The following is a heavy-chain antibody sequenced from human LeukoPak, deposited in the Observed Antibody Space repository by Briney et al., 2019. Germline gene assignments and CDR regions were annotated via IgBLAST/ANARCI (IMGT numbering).Heavy chain of an antibody. CDR1: GFIFSSYE. CDR3: ARVGAAADVDY. J-gene: IGHJ4*02. V-gene: IGHV3-48*03. CDR2: ISSSGSTI. D-gene: IGHD6-13*01. Sequence: GGSLRLSCAASGFIFSSYEMNWVRQAPGKGLEWVSYISSSGSTIYYADSVKGRFTISRDNAKNSLYLQMNSLRAEDTAVYYCARVGAAADVDYWGQGTLVTVSS.